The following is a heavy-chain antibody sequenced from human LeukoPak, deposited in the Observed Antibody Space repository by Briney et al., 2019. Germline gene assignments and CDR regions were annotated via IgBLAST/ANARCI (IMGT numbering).Heavy chain of an antibody. CDR3: ACSGWYYFDY. J-gene: IGHJ4*02. V-gene: IGHV3-23*01. Sequence: HPGGSLRLSCAASGFTFSSYAMSWVRQAPGKGPEWVSAISGSGGSTYYADSVKGRFTISRDNSKNTLYLQMNSLRAEDTAVYYCACSGWYYFDYWGQGTLVTVSS. CDR1: GFTFSSYA. D-gene: IGHD6-19*01. CDR2: ISGSGGST.